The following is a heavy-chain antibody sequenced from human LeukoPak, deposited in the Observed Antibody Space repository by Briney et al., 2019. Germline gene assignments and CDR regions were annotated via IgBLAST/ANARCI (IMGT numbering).Heavy chain of an antibody. D-gene: IGHD5-24*01. J-gene: IGHJ5*02. CDR2: IYTSGST. CDR3: ARVPDVLSGWFDP. V-gene: IGHV4-4*07. Sequence: SETLSLTCTVSGGSLSTYDWNWIRQPAGKGLEWIGRIYTSGSTNYNPFLKSRVTMSVDASKNQFSLKLSSVTAADTAVYYCARVPDVLSGWFDPWGQGTLVTVSS. CDR1: GGSLSTYD.